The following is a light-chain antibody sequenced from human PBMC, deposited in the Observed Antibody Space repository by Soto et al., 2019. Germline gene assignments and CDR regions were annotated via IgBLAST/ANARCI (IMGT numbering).Light chain of an antibody. Sequence: DIQMTPSPSSLSASVGDRVIITCRASQSISSYLKWWQQKPGKAPKHLIYAASSWQSGVPSRFSGSGSGTDFTLAISSLQPEDFSTYYCQQSYSTPLCTFGGGTKVDI. CDR3: QQSYSTPLCT. CDR2: AAS. CDR1: QSISSY. J-gene: IGKJ4*01. V-gene: IGKV1-39*01.